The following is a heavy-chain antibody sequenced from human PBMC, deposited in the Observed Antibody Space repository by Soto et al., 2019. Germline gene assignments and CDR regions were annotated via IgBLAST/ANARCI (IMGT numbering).Heavy chain of an antibody. V-gene: IGHV1-69*13. CDR1: GGTFSSYA. D-gene: IGHD2-15*01. CDR3: ARDVVVVAATFAALDI. J-gene: IGHJ3*02. Sequence: SVKVSCKASGGTFSSYAISWLRQAPGQGLEWMGGIIPIFGTANYAQKFQGRVTITADESTSTAYMELSSLRSEDTAVYYCARDVVVVAATFAALDIWGQGTMVTVSS. CDR2: IIPIFGTA.